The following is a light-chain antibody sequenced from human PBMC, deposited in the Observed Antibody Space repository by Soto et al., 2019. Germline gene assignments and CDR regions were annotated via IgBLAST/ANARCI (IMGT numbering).Light chain of an antibody. CDR3: QQYNNWPVT. Sequence: EIVLTQSPGTLSLSPGERATLSCGASQSVSSNLAWYQQRPGQAPRLLMYGASTRATDIPARFSGSGSGTEFTLTINSLQSEDYAVYFCQQYNNWPVTFGQGTRLEIQ. CDR1: QSVSSN. V-gene: IGKV3-15*01. J-gene: IGKJ5*01. CDR2: GAS.